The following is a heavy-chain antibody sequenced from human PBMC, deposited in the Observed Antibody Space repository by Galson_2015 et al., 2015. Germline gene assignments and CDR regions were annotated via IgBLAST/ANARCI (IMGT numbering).Heavy chain of an antibody. J-gene: IGHJ4*02. CDR2: ISYDGSNK. Sequence: ALRLSCAASGFTFSSSAMHWVRQAPGEGLEWVAVISYDGSNKYYADSVKGRFTISRDNSKHTLYLQMNSLSAEDTAVYYCARDICIPAAMRHFYYRVQG. V-gene: IGHV3-30-3*01. CDR3: ARDICIPAAMRHFYY. D-gene: IGHD2-2*01. CDR1: GFTFSSSA.